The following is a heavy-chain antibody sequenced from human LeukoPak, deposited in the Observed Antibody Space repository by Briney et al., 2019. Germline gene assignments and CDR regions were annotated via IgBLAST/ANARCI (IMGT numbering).Heavy chain of an antibody. CDR2: VDHTGST. CDR3: ASANYYYYYYMDV. Sequence: SETLSLTCAVSDDSITMYYWTWIRQPPGKGLEWIGYVDHTGSTNFNPSLNGRVSISRDTSKNLFSLRLRSVTAADTAVYYCASANYYYYYYMDVWGKGTTVTVSS. CDR1: DDSITMYY. J-gene: IGHJ6*03. V-gene: IGHV4-59*01.